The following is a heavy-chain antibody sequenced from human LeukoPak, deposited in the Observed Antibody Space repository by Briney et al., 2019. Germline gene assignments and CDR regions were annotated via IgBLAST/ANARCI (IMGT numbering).Heavy chain of an antibody. CDR1: GYTFRDYG. CDR3: ARGRGGPPFDY. J-gene: IGHJ4*02. CDR2: ISADGGTT. Sequence: RGSLRLSCAASGYTFRDYGMHGVRQAPGKGLEYVSAISADGGTTYYADSVKARFIISRDNSKNTLYLQMGSLRHPDMAVYYCARGRGGPPFDYWGQGALVTVSS. V-gene: IGHV3-64*02.